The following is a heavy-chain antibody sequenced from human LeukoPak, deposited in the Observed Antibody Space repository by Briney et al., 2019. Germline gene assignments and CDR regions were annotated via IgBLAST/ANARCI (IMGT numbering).Heavy chain of an antibody. V-gene: IGHV4-39*07. J-gene: IGHJ5*02. CDR3: ARGGYYGSGNDFRFDP. Sequence: SETLSLTCTVSGDSISSISYYWGWIRQPPGKGLEWIGSAYYSGSTYYNPSLKSRVTISVDTSKSQFSLKLSSVTAADTAIYYCARGGYYGSGNDFRFDPWGQGTLVTVSS. CDR2: AYYSGST. D-gene: IGHD3-10*01. CDR1: GDSISSISYY.